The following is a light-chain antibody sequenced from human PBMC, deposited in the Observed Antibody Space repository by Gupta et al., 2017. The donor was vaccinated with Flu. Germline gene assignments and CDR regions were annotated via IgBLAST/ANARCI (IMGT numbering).Light chain of an antibody. CDR2: EVS. J-gene: IGLJ3*02. Sequence: QSITISCTGTSSDVGGYNYVSWYQQHPGKAPKLMMYEVSNRPSGVSNRFSGSKSGNTASLTISGLQAEDEDDYYCSSYTSSNWVFGGGTKLTVL. CDR3: SSYTSSNWV. V-gene: IGLV2-14*01. CDR1: SSDVGGYNY.